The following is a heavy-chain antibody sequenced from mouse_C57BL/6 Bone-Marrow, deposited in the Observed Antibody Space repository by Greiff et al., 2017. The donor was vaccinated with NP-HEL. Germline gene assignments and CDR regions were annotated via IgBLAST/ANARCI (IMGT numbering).Heavy chain of an antibody. CDR1: GYTFTDYY. CDR3: ARRGGITTVVGGYYFDY. Sequence: QVQLQQSGAELVRPGASVKLSCKASGYTFTDYYINWVKQRPGQGLEWIARIYPGSGNTYYNEKFKGKATLTAEKSSSTAYMQLSSLTSEDSAVYVCARRGGITTVVGGYYFDYGGQGTTLTVSS. V-gene: IGHV1-76*01. D-gene: IGHD1-1*01. J-gene: IGHJ2*01. CDR2: IYPGSGNT.